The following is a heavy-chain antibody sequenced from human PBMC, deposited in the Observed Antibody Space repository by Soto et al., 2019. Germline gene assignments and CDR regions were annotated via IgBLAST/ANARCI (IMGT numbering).Heavy chain of an antibody. Sequence: QVQLVQSGAEVKKPGASVKVSCKASGYTFTSYAMHWVRQAPGQRLERMGWINAGNGNTKYSQKFQGRVTITRDTSASTAYMELSSLRSEDTAVYYCARGDIVATSPLFDPWGQGTLVTVSS. CDR2: INAGNGNT. D-gene: IGHD5-12*01. CDR1: GYTFTSYA. J-gene: IGHJ5*02. V-gene: IGHV1-3*01. CDR3: ARGDIVATSPLFDP.